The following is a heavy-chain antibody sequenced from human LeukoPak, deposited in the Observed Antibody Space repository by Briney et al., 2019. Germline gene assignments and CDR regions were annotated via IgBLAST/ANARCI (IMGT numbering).Heavy chain of an antibody. CDR1: GFTFSSYW. J-gene: IGHJ4*02. CDR3: VRGYYYGVFDY. V-gene: IGHV3-7*01. D-gene: IGHD3-22*01. CDR2: IKQDGSEK. Sequence: GGSLRLSCAASGFTFSSYWMSWVRQAPGKGLEWVANIKQDGSEKYYVDSVKGRFTISRDNAKNSLYLQMNSLRAEDTAVYYCVRGYYYGVFDYWGQGTLVTVSS.